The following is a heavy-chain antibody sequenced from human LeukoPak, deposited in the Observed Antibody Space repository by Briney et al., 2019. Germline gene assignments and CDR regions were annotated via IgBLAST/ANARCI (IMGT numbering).Heavy chain of an antibody. Sequence: ASVKVSCKVSGYTHTELSMHWVRQAPGKGLEWMGGFDPEDGETIYAQKFQGRVTMTEDTSTDTAYMELSSLRSEDTAVYYCATTPPRWLRQLGFDYWGQGTLVTVSS. J-gene: IGHJ4*02. D-gene: IGHD5-24*01. V-gene: IGHV1-24*01. CDR1: GYTHTELS. CDR3: ATTPPRWLRQLGFDY. CDR2: FDPEDGET.